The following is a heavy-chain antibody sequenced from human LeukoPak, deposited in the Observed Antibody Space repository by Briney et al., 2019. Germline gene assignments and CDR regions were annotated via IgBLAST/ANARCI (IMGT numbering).Heavy chain of an antibody. Sequence: SETLSLTCTVSGGSISSSSYYWGWIRQPPGKGLEWIGSIYYSGSTYCNPSLKSRVTISVDTSKNQFSLKLSSVTAADTAVYYCASCTFDWLLPMYNWFDPWGQGTLVTVSS. CDR2: IYYSGST. J-gene: IGHJ5*02. V-gene: IGHV4-39*01. CDR1: GGSISSSSYY. D-gene: IGHD3-9*01. CDR3: ASCTFDWLLPMYNWFDP.